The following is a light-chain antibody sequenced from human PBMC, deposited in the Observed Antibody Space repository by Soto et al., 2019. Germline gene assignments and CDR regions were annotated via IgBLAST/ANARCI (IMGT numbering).Light chain of an antibody. V-gene: IGKV1-5*01. J-gene: IGKJ2*01. Sequence: DLPMTPSPSTLSASVGDRVTITCRASQSFSTWLAWYQQKPGKATELLIYDASILESGVPSRFRGSASGTEFTLTISSLRPDDFATYYCHQYNSYPYTFGQGTKLEIK. CDR2: DAS. CDR1: QSFSTW. CDR3: HQYNSYPYT.